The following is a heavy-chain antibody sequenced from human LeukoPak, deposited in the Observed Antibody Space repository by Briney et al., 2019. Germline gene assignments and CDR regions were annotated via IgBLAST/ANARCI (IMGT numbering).Heavy chain of an antibody. J-gene: IGHJ3*02. D-gene: IGHD3-22*01. Sequence: GGSLRLSCAASGFSFSSYFMHWVRQAPGKGLVWVSRVSNDGTYTEYADSVKGRFTISRDNAKDTLYLQVNSLRAEDTAVYYCARDSASIGHNDAFDIWGQGTMVTVSS. CDR2: VSNDGTYT. CDR3: ARDSASIGHNDAFDI. CDR1: GFSFSSYF. V-gene: IGHV3-74*03.